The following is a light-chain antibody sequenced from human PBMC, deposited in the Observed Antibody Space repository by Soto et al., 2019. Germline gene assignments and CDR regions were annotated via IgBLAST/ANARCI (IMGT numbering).Light chain of an antibody. CDR1: QSIAPW. CDR3: QQYNTFPWT. CDR2: KAS. V-gene: IGKV1-5*03. Sequence: DIHMTQSPSTLSASIGDRVTITCRSSQSIAPWLAWYQQKPGKAPNLLISKASTLESGVPSRFSGSGSGTEFTLTISILQPDDFATDYCQQYNTFPWTFGQGTQVEIK. J-gene: IGKJ1*01.